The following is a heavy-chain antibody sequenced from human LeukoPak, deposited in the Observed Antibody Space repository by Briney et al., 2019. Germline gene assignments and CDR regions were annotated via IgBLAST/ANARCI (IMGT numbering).Heavy chain of an antibody. CDR2: IIPIFGTA. CDR3: ARGDYDILTGYYGPENPFSY. D-gene: IGHD3-9*01. CDR1: GGTFSSYA. Sequence: GASVKVSCKASGGTFSSYATSWVRQAPGQGLEWMGGIIPIFGTANYAQKFQGRVTITTDESTSTAYMELSSLRSEDTAVYYCARGDYDILTGYYGPENPFSYWGQGTLVTVSS. J-gene: IGHJ4*02. V-gene: IGHV1-69*05.